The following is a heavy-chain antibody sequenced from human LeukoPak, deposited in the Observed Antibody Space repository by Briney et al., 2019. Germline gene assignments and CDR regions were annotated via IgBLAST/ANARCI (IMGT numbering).Heavy chain of an antibody. V-gene: IGHV4/OR15-8*01. CDR3: AYNRDFALDN. D-gene: IGHD1-14*01. CDR2: IYHTGGA. J-gene: IGHJ4*02. Sequence: LETLSLTCAVSGVPIASHSWWSWVRQPPGKGLEWIGEIYHTGGANYKPSLKSRVTMSVDTSNNHFSLKLTSVTAADTAVYFCAYNRDFALDNWGQGTLVTVSS. CDR1: GVPIASHSW.